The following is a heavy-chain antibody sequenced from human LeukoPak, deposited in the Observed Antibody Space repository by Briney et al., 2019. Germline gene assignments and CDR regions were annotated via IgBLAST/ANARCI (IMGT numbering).Heavy chain of an antibody. V-gene: IGHV1-18*01. CDR3: ARDRSSSGWSGYFDY. CDR1: GYTFTSYG. CDR2: ISAYNGNT. Sequence: ALVKVPCKASGYTFTSYGISWVRQAPGQGLEWMGWISAYNGNTNYAQKLQGRVTMTTDTSTSTAYMELRSLRSDDTAVYYCARDRSSSGWSGYFDYWGQGTLVTVSS. D-gene: IGHD6-19*01. J-gene: IGHJ4*02.